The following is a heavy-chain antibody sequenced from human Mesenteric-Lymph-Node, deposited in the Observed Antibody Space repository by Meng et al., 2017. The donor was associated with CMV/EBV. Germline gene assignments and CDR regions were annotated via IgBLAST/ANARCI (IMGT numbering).Heavy chain of an antibody. CDR1: GYTFISYG. D-gene: IGHD1-26*01. J-gene: IGHJ6*02. Sequence: ASVKVSCKASGYTFISYGITWVRQAPGQGLEWMGWVSAYTGSTQYAQNLQGRVSMTRDTSTRTVYMELRSLRSDDTAVYYCARDRVGRGAANAYLYGMDVWGQGTTVTVSS. CDR2: VSAYTGST. V-gene: IGHV1-18*01. CDR3: ARDRVGRGAANAYLYGMDV.